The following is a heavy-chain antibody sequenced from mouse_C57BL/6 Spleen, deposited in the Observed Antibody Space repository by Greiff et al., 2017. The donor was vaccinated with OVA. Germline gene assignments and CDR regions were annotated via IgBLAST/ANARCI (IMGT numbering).Heavy chain of an antibody. CDR2: INPNNGGT. Sequence: VQLQQSGPELVKPGASVKISCKASGYTFTDYYMNWVKQSHGKSLEWIGDINPNNGGTSYNQKFKGKATLTVDKAYSTGHVELHSLTSEDSDISYCARGNYDGDWFAYWGQGTLVTVSA. D-gene: IGHD2-4*01. V-gene: IGHV1-26*01. CDR1: GYTFTDYY. CDR3: ARGNYDGDWFAY. J-gene: IGHJ3*01.